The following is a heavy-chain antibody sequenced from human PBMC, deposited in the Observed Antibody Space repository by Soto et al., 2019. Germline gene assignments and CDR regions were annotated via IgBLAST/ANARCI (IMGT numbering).Heavy chain of an antibody. CDR1: GGTFSSYA. V-gene: IGHV1-69*13. D-gene: IGHD1-1*01. Sequence: SVKVSCKASGGTFSSYAISWVRQAPGQGLEWMGGIIPIFGTANYAQKFQGRVTITADESTSTAYMELSSLRSEDTAVYYCARDLLFNSLERRVVYFDYWGQGTLVTVSS. CDR3: ARDLLFNSLERRVVYFDY. J-gene: IGHJ4*02. CDR2: IIPIFGTA.